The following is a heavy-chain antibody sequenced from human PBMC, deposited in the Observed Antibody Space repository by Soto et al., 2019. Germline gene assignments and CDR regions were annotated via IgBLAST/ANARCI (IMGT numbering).Heavy chain of an antibody. V-gene: IGHV2-5*01. Sequence: GPTLVNPTQTLTLTCTLSGISLSTSGVGLGWIRQTPGKALEWLALVYWNDDKHYSPSLKSRLTITKDTSKNQAILTMTNMDPADTATYYCARGLATLPVFAFDIWGQGTVVTVS. CDR1: GISLSTSGVG. D-gene: IGHD1-1*01. J-gene: IGHJ3*02. CDR2: VYWNDDK. CDR3: ARGLATLPVFAFDI.